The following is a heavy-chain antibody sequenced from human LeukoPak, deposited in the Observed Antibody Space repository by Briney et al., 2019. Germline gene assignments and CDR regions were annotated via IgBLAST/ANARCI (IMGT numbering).Heavy chain of an antibody. J-gene: IGHJ6*03. V-gene: IGHV3-23*01. Sequence: QNGGSLRLSCAASGFTFSSYAMSWVRQAPGKGLEWVSAISGSGGSTYYADSVKGRFTISRDNSKSTLYLQMNSLRAEDTAVYYCAKSLVRGVYYYYMDVWGKGTTVTVSS. CDR1: GFTFSSYA. D-gene: IGHD3-10*01. CDR2: ISGSGGST. CDR3: AKSLVRGVYYYYMDV.